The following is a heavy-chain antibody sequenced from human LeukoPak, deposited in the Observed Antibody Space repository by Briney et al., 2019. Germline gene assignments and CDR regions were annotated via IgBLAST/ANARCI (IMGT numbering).Heavy chain of an antibody. J-gene: IGHJ3*02. CDR1: GFTFSSYG. D-gene: IGHD1-14*01. V-gene: IGHV3-30*03. CDR3: ARDSGPEGSDAFDI. Sequence: GGSLRLSCAASGFTFSSYGMHWVRRAPGKGLEWVAVISYDGSNKYYADSVKGRFTISRDNSKNTLYLQMNSLRAEDTAVYYCARDSGPEGSDAFDIWGQGTMVTVSS. CDR2: ISYDGSNK.